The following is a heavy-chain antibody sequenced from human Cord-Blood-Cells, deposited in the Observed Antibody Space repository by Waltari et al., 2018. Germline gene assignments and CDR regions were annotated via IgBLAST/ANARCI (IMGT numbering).Heavy chain of an antibody. D-gene: IGHD6-13*01. J-gene: IGHJ4*02. Sequence: VQLVQPGAEGKKTGASVKVSCKASGYTFTGSYMHWGRQAPGQGLEWRGRINPNSGGKNYAQKFKGKVTMTRETSISTAYMELSRLRSDDTAVYYCARRRYNSSWYDYWGQGTLVTVSS. CDR1: GYTFTGSY. CDR2: INPNSGGK. CDR3: ARRRYNSSWYDY. V-gene: IGHV1-2*06.